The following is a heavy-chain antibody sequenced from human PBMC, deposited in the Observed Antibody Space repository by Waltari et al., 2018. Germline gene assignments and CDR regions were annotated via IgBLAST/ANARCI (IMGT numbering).Heavy chain of an antibody. CDR3: AKLGLTTVTTYWYFDL. D-gene: IGHD4-17*01. J-gene: IGHJ2*01. CDR1: GGSITTDNYY. Sequence: QAQLQESGPGLVKPSQTLSLTCTVSGGSITTDNYYWNWIRQPAEKGLEWIGRIYNTGSTTYNPSLKSRVTISVDTSKNQFSLNLKSVTAADTAVYYCAKLGLTTVTTYWYFDLWGRGTLVTVSS. V-gene: IGHV4-61*02. CDR2: IYNTGST.